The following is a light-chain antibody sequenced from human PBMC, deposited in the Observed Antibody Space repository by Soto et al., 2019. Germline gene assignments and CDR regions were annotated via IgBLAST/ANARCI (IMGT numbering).Light chain of an antibody. Sequence: EIVLTQSPDTLSLSPGERATLSCRASQSVSTYLAWYQQKVGQAPRLLIYDASNRVTGIPDRFSGSGSETDFTLTISSLEPEDVAVYYCQQRASWPLTFGGGTKVDIK. CDR3: QQRASWPLT. V-gene: IGKV3-11*01. CDR2: DAS. CDR1: QSVSTY. J-gene: IGKJ4*01.